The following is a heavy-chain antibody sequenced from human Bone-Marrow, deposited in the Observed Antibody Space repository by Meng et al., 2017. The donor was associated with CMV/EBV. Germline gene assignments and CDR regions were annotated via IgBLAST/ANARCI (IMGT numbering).Heavy chain of an antibody. V-gene: IGHV4-39*01. CDR3: ASHMPLGELLFLCLEY. D-gene: IGHD3-10*01. CDR2: IYYSGST. J-gene: IGHJ4*02. Sequence: GTLSLSCTVPGGSISSSSYYWGWIRQPPGKGLEWIGSIYYSGSTYYNPSLKSRVTISVDTSKNQFSLKLSSVTAADTAVYYCASHMPLGELLFLCLEYWGQGTLVTVSS. CDR1: GGSISSSSYY.